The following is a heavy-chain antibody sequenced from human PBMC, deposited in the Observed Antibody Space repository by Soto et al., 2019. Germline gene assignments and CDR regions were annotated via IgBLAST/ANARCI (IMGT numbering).Heavy chain of an antibody. Sequence: PGGSLRLSCAASGFTFSSYSMNWVRQAPGKGLEWVSSISSSSSYIYYADSVKGRFTISRDNAKNSLYLQMNSLGAEDTAVYYCARATSIRYCSGGSCYGYDSSGKPRYYFDYWGQGTLVTVSS. CDR1: GFTFSSYS. V-gene: IGHV3-21*01. J-gene: IGHJ4*02. CDR3: ARATSIRYCSGGSCYGYDSSGKPRYYFDY. D-gene: IGHD2-15*01. CDR2: ISSSSSYI.